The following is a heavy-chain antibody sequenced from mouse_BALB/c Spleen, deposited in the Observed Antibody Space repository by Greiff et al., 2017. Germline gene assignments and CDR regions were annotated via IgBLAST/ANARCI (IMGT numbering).Heavy chain of an antibody. Sequence: EVKLMESGGGLVKPGGSLKLSCAASGFTFSSYAMSWVRQSPEKRLEWVAEISSGGSYTYYPDTVTGRFTISRDNAKNTLYLEMSSLRSEDTAMYYCASGSYPYYYAMDYWGQGTSVTVSS. CDR2: ISSGGSYT. J-gene: IGHJ4*01. CDR3: ASGSYPYYYAMDY. V-gene: IGHV5-9-4*01. CDR1: GFTFSSYA. D-gene: IGHD1-1*02.